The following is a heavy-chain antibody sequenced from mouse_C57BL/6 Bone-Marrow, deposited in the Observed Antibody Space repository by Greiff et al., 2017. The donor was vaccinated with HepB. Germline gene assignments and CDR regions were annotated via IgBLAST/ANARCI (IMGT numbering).Heavy chain of an antibody. CDR2: ISYDGSN. CDR1: GYSITSGYY. J-gene: IGHJ4*01. V-gene: IGHV3-6*01. CDR3: ARYDGYYPYAMDY. Sequence: EESGPGLVKPSQSLSLTCSVTGYSITSGYYWNWIRQFPGNKLEWMGYISYDGSNNYNPSLKNRISITRDTSKNQFFLKLNSVTTEDTATYYCARYDGYYPYAMDYWGQGTSVTVSS. D-gene: IGHD2-3*01.